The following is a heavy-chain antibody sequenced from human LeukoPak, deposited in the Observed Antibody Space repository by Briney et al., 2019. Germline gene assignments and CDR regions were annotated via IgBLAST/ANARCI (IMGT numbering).Heavy chain of an antibody. J-gene: IGHJ4*02. CDR2: IYYSGST. CDR1: GTSISSHY. D-gene: IGHD3-3*01. V-gene: IGHV4-59*06. CDR3: ARAASPDFWSGYYMNYFDY. Sequence: SETLSLTCTFSGTSISSHYWSWIRQPPGKGLERIGYIYYSGSTYYNPSLKSRVTISVDTSKNQFSLKLSSVTAADTAVYYCARAASPDFWSGYYMNYFDYWGQGTLVTVSS.